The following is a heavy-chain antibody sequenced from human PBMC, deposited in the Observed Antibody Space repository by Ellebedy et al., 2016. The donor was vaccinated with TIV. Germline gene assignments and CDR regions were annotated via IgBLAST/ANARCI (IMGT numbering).Heavy chain of an antibody. CDR3: ARDQREGYSSGWFNY. Sequence: AASVKVSCKASGYTFTNYGISWVRQAPGQGLEWMGWISTYNGNTNYAQRFQGRVTMTTETSTSTVHMELGSLKSDDTAVYYCARDQREGYSSGWFNYWGQGTRVTVSS. CDR2: ISTYNGNT. D-gene: IGHD6-19*01. J-gene: IGHJ4*02. V-gene: IGHV1-18*04. CDR1: GYTFTNYG.